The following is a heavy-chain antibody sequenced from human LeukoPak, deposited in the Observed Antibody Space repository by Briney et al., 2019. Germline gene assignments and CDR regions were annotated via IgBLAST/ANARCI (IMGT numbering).Heavy chain of an antibody. V-gene: IGHV3-30*19. CDR2: ISYDGSNK. Sequence: GGSLRLSCAASGFTFSSYGMHWVRQAPGKGLEWVAVISYDGSNKYYADSVKGRFTISRDNSKNTLYLQMNSLRAEDTAVYYCARAELLGYFDYWGQGTLVTVSS. CDR1: GFTFSSYG. CDR3: ARAELLGYFDY. J-gene: IGHJ4*02. D-gene: IGHD1-26*01.